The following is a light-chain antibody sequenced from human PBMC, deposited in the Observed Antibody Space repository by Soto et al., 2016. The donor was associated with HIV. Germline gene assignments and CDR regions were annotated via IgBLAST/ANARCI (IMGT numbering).Light chain of an antibody. Sequence: SYELTQPPSVSVSPGQTASITCSGRNLGNTYASWYQQKPDQSPLMVIYRDTKRPSGIPERFSGSNSGNTATLTISGTQAMDEADYFCQAWDSTTNLYVFGTGTKVTVL. V-gene: IGLV3-1*01. J-gene: IGLJ1*01. CDR1: NLGNTY. CDR2: RDT. CDR3: QAWDSTTNLYV.